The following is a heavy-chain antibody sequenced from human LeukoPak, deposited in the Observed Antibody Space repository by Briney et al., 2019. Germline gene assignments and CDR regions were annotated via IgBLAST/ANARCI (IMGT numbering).Heavy chain of an antibody. CDR3: ARPSADPYDLGYYFDY. CDR2: IWYDGSNK. Sequence: GESLRLSCAASGFTFSSYGMHWVRQAPGKGLEWVAVIWYDGSNKYYADSVKGRFTISRDNSKNTLYLQMNSLRAEDTAVYYCARPSADPYDLGYYFDYWGQGTLVTVSS. V-gene: IGHV3-33*01. CDR1: GFTFSSYG. D-gene: IGHD3-3*01. J-gene: IGHJ4*02.